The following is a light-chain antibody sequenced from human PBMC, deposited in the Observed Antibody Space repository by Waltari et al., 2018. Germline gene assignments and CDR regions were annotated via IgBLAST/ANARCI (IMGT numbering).Light chain of an antibody. J-gene: IGLJ3*02. Sequence: QSALTQPASVSGSPGQSITISCTGTSSDVGGYNYVSWYQPHPGNVPKLLIFDVSNRPSGVSNRFSGSKSGNTASLTISGLQAEDESDYYCCSFTSRSTWVFGGGTKLTVL. CDR3: CSFTSRSTWV. CDR2: DVS. V-gene: IGLV2-14*01. CDR1: SSDVGGYNY.